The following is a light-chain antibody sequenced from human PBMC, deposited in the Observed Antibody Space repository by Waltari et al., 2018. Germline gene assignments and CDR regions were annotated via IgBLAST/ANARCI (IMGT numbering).Light chain of an antibody. CDR2: GAA. J-gene: IGKJ4*01. CDR3: QQYGSSP. CDR1: QSVSRSY. V-gene: IGKV3-20*01. Sequence: ETVLTQSPGTLSLSPGERATLSCRASQSVSRSYLVWYQKKPALAPSLLIYGAASRATGIPDRFSCSGSGTDFTLTISRLEPEDFAVYYCQQYGSSPFGGGTKVEIK.